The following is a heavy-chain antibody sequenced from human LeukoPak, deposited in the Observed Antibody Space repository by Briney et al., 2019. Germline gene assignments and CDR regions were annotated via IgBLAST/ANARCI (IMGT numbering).Heavy chain of an antibody. CDR3: ARDYGDYAYFYY. Sequence: SETLSLTCTVSGGSIRSYYWTWIRQPAGKGLEWIGRIYTSGSTNYNPSLKSRVTMSVDTSKNQFSLKLSSVTAADTAVYYCARDYGDYAYFYYWGQGTLVTVSS. V-gene: IGHV4-4*07. CDR2: IYTSGST. J-gene: IGHJ4*02. D-gene: IGHD4-17*01. CDR1: GGSIRSYY.